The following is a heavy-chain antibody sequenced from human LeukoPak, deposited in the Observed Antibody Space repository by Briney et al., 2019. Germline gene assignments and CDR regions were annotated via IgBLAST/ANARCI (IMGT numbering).Heavy chain of an antibody. J-gene: IGHJ4*02. CDR1: GYTFTSYD. D-gene: IGHD2-21*02. CDR2: INPCGDST. Sequence: SVKVSCKASGYTFTSYDMHWVRQAPGQGLEWMGIINPCGDSTSYAQKFQGRVTMTRDTSTSTVYMELSSLRSEDTAVYYCASVLYCGADCYSGRYFFDYWGQGTLVTVSS. V-gene: IGHV1-46*01. CDR3: ASVLYCGADCYSGRYFFDY.